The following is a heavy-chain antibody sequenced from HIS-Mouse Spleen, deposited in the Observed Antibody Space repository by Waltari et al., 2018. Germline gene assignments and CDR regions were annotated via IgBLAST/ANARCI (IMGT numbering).Heavy chain of an antibody. Sequence: QLQLQESGPGLVKPSETLSLTCTVSGGSISSSSYYWGWIRQPPGKGLEWIGRIYYSGSTDYTAALKRSATISMGNTMNLDSVKLGSVTAAGTAMDYGAGEIQYGSSWYDWYSELGCRCDLVTGAS. CDR1: GGSISSSSYY. CDR3: AGEIQYGSSWYDWYSEL. J-gene: IGHJ2*01. V-gene: IGHV4-39*07. CDR2: IYYSGST. D-gene: IGHD6-13*01.